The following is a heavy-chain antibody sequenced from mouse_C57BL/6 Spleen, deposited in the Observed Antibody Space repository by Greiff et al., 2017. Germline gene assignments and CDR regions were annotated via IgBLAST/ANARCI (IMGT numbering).Heavy chain of an antibody. V-gene: IGHV1-59*01. CDR2: IDPSDSYT. CDR1: GYTFTSYW. CDR3: ARSDDYDGY. D-gene: IGHD2-4*01. J-gene: IGHJ2*01. Sequence: QVQLQQPGAELVRPGTSVKLSCKASGYTFTSYWMHWVKQRPGQGLEWIGVIDPSDSYTNYNQKFKGKATLTVDTSSSTAYMQLSSLTSEYSAVYYCARSDDYDGYWGQGTTLTVSS.